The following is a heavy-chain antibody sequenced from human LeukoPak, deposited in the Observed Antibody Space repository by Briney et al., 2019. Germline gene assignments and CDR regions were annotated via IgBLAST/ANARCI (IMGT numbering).Heavy chain of an antibody. D-gene: IGHD3-16*01. CDR3: TRGAGWLIDY. CDR1: DDSISDYY. J-gene: IGHJ4*02. V-gene: IGHV4-59*01. CDR2: FHNSGTS. Sequence: SETLSLTCTVSDDSISDYYRGWIRQPPGKGLEWIGYFHNSGTSTYNPSLKGRVTISADTSKNQFSLKLNSLTTADTAVYYCTRGAGWLIDYWGQGILVTVSS.